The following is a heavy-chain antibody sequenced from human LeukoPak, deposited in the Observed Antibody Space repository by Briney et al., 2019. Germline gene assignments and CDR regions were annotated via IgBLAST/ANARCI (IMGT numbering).Heavy chain of an antibody. J-gene: IGHJ5*02. Sequence: GGSLRLSCAASGFTFSSYAMSWVRQAPGKGLEWVSAIIGSGGSTYYSDSVKGRFTISRDNSKNTLYLQMNSMRAEDTAVYYCAKDRAYDFWSGYYGWFDPWGQGTLVTVSS. D-gene: IGHD3-3*01. V-gene: IGHV3-23*01. CDR2: IIGSGGST. CDR1: GFTFSSYA. CDR3: AKDRAYDFWSGYYGWFDP.